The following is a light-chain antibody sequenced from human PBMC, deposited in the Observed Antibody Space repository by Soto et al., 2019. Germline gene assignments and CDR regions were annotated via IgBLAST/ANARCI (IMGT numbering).Light chain of an antibody. CDR1: QSVSSSY. CDR3: QQYGSSPST. J-gene: IGKJ5*01. CDR2: GAS. V-gene: IGKV3-20*01. Sequence: EIVLTQSPGTLSLSPGERATLSCRASQSVSSSYVAWYQQKPGQAPRLLIYGASSRATGIPDRFSGSGSGTDFTLIISRLEPEDFAVYYCQQYGSSPSTFGQGTRLEIK.